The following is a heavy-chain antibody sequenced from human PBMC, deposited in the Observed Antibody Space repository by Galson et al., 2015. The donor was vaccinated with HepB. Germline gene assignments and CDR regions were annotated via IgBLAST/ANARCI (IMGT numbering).Heavy chain of an antibody. D-gene: IGHD6-19*01. CDR2: IIPIFGTA. J-gene: IGHJ4*02. CDR3: ARCFGSGWYEDY. Sequence: SVKVSCKASGGTFSSYAISWVRQAPGQGLEWMGGIIPIFGTANYAQKFQGRVTITADESTSTAYMELSSLRSEDTAVYYCARCFGSGWYEDYWGQGTLVTVSS. CDR1: GGTFSSYA. V-gene: IGHV1-69*13.